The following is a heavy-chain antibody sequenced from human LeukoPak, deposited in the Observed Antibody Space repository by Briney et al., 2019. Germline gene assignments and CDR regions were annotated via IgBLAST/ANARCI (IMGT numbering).Heavy chain of an antibody. CDR3: ARQGGYGDYVSGAFDI. CDR1: GFTFSSYG. CDR2: IWYDGSNK. D-gene: IGHD4-17*01. J-gene: IGHJ3*02. V-gene: IGHV3-33*01. Sequence: GGSLRLSCAASGFTFSSYGMHWVRQAPGKGLEWVAVIWYDGSNKYYADSVKGRFTISRDNSKNTLYLQMNSPRAEDTAVYYCARQGGYGDYVSGAFDIWGQGTMVTVSS.